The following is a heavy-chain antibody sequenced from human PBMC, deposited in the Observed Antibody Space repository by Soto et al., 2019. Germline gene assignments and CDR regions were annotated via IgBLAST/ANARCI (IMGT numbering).Heavy chain of an antibody. V-gene: IGHV3-74*01. Sequence: EVQLVESGGGSVQPGGSLRLSCEASGFTFSGYWMHWVRQAPGKGLAWVSRINREGSSTSYAGSVKGRFTISRDNARNTLFLQMNSLRGEDTAVYYCARDLGVWGQGTLVTVSS. D-gene: IGHD3-16*01. J-gene: IGHJ4*02. CDR3: ARDLGV. CDR2: INREGSST. CDR1: GFTFSGYW.